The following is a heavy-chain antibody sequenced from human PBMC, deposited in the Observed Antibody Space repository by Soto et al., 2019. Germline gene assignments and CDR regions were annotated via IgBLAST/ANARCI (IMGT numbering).Heavy chain of an antibody. D-gene: IGHD6-19*01. Sequence: ASVKVSCKASGYTFTSYDINWVRQATGQGLEWMGWMNPNSGNTGYAQKFQGRVTMTRNTSISTAYMELSSLRSEDTAVYYCARALAVAGTHAFDIWGQGTMVTV. CDR2: MNPNSGNT. CDR1: GYTFTSYD. J-gene: IGHJ3*02. CDR3: ARALAVAGTHAFDI. V-gene: IGHV1-8*01.